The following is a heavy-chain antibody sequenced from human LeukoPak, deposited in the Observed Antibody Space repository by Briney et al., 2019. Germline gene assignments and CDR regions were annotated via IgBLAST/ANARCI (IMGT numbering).Heavy chain of an antibody. V-gene: IGHV3-48*04. D-gene: IGHD3-10*01. CDR3: APRGRGSEIDY. Sequence: GGSLRLSCAASGFTFSSYSMNWVRRAPGKGLEWVSYISSSSSTIYYADSVKGRFTISRDNAKNSLYLQMNSLRAEDTAVYYCAPRGRGSEIDYWGQGTLVTVSS. CDR1: GFTFSSYS. J-gene: IGHJ4*02. CDR2: ISSSSSTI.